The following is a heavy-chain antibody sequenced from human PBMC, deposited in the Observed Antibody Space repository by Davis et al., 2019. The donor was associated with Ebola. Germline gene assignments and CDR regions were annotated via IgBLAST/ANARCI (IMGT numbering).Heavy chain of an antibody. V-gene: IGHV4-39*01. CDR2: FRHGGRT. CDR3: ARHAAYCDPATCFSFDD. D-gene: IGHD2-21*01. J-gene: IGHJ4*02. Sequence: MPSETLSLTCTVSGGSISSGGYYWSWIRQHPGKGLEWIGSFRHGGRTYCNSSLESRLTVSADTSSNQLSLKLTSVTAADTALYFCARHAAYCDPATCFSFDDWGQGTLVTVSS. CDR1: GGSISSGGYY.